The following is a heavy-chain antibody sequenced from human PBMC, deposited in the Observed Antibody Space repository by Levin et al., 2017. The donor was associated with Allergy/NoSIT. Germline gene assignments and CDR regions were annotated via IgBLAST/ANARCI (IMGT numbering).Heavy chain of an antibody. CDR3: AKDLDYYVSGWNYAMDYGMDV. V-gene: IGHV3-23*01. D-gene: IGHD1-7*01. J-gene: IGHJ6*02. Sequence: GGSLRLSCAASGFTFSNYVMNWVRQAPGKGLEWVSLIGASGGTTSYADSVKGRFTISRDNSKNILYLQMNSLRAEDTAVYFCAKDLDYYVSGWNYAMDYGMDVWGQGATVTVSS. CDR2: IGASGGTT. CDR1: GFTFSNYV.